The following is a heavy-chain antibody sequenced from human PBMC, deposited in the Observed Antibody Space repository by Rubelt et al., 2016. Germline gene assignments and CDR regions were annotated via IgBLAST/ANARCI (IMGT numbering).Heavy chain of an antibody. CDR2: MNPNSGNT. CDR3: ARTVGPTRVGATFRDDAFDI. D-gene: IGHD1-26*01. J-gene: IGHJ3*02. CDR1: GYTFTSYD. Sequence: KVSCKASGYTFTSYDINWVRQATGQGLEWMGWMNPNSGNTGYAQKFQGRVTMTRNTSISTAYMELSSLRSEDTAVYYCARTVGPTRVGATFRDDAFDIWGQGTMVTVSS. V-gene: IGHV1-8*01.